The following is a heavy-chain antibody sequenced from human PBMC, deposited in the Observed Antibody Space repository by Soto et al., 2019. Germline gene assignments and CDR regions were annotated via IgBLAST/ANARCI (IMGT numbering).Heavy chain of an antibody. CDR2: ISGSGGST. D-gene: IGHD3-16*01. J-gene: IGHJ4*02. CDR3: AKDAFYDYVWGFDY. Sequence: GGSLRLSCAASGFTFSSYVMSWVRQAPGKGLEWVSTISGSGGSTYYADSVKGRFTISRDNSKNTLYLQMNSLRAEDTAEYYCAKDAFYDYVWGFDYWGQGTLVTVSS. CDR1: GFTFSSYV. V-gene: IGHV3-23*01.